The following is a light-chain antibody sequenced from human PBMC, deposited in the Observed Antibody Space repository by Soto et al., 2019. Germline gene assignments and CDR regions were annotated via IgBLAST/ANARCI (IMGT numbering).Light chain of an antibody. CDR1: SSDVGGYRY. Sequence: QSVLTQPASVSGSPGQSITISCAGTSSDVGGYRYVSWYQQFPDKAPKLMIYEVSNRPSGVSSRFSGSKPGNTASLTISGLQAEDEADYYCSSYTSSGPLVVFGGGTKVTVL. J-gene: IGLJ2*01. CDR2: EVS. V-gene: IGLV2-14*01. CDR3: SSYTSSGPLVV.